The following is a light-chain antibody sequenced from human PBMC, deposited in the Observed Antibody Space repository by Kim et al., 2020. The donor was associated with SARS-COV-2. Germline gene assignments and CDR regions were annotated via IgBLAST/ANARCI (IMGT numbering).Light chain of an antibody. J-gene: IGLJ2*01. V-gene: IGLV2-14*03. Sequence: QSALTQPASVSGSPGQSITISCTGTSSDVDGYNYVSWYQQHPGKAPKLMIYDVSNRPSGVSNRFSGSKSGNTASLTISGLQAEDEADYYCSSYTSSSTLGFGGGTKLTV. CDR3: SSYTSSSTLG. CDR1: SSDVDGYNY. CDR2: DVS.